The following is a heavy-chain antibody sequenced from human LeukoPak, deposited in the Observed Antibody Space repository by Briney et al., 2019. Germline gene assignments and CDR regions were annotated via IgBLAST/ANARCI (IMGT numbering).Heavy chain of an antibody. CDR2: ISSSGSTI. CDR1: GFTFSSYE. J-gene: IGHJ4*02. Sequence: GGSLRLSCAASGFTFSSYEMNWVRQAPGKGLEWVSYISSSGSTIYYADSVKGRFTISRDNAKNSLYLQMNSLRAEDTAVYYCAKWFNGGYVLWGPGSLVTVSS. V-gene: IGHV3-48*03. D-gene: IGHD5-12*01. CDR3: AKWFNGGYVL.